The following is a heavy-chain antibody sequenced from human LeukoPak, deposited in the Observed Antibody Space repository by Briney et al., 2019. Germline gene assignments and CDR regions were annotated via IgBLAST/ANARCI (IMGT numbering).Heavy chain of an antibody. CDR3: ARVKYSSSWYWFDP. CDR1: GGSISSYY. Sequence: SETLSLTCTVSGGSISSYYWSWIRQPPGKGPEWIGYIYYSGSTNHNPSLKSRVTISVDTSKNQFSLKLSSVAAADTAVYYCARVKYSSSWYWFDPWGQGTLVTVSS. J-gene: IGHJ5*02. V-gene: IGHV4-59*01. D-gene: IGHD6-13*01. CDR2: IYYSGST.